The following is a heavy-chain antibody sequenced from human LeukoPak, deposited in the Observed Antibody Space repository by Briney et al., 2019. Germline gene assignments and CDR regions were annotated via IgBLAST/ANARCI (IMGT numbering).Heavy chain of an antibody. CDR2: TYYRSKWYN. CDR1: GDSVSSNSAA. J-gene: IGHJ3*02. CDR3: ARDIPHYYDSSGYSPTDAFDI. V-gene: IGHV6-1*01. Sequence: SQTLSLTCAISGDSVSSNSAAWNWIRQSPSRGLEWLGRTYYRSKWYNDYAVSVKSRITINPDTSKNQFSLQLNSVTPEDTAVYYCARDIPHYYDSSGYSPTDAFDIWGQGTMVTVSS. D-gene: IGHD3-22*01.